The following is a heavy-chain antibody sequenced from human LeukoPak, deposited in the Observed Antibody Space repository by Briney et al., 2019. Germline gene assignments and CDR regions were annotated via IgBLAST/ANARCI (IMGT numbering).Heavy chain of an antibody. V-gene: IGHV4-34*01. J-gene: IGHJ4*02. Sequence: SETLSLTCAVYGVSFNNYYWSWVRQTPGKGLEWIGEINHSGYTNDSPSLKSRVTLSIDTSRKQFSLNLRSVTVADTGIYYCTRMTTGHDYWGQGTLVTVSS. CDR1: GVSFNNYY. D-gene: IGHD4-17*01. CDR2: INHSGYT. CDR3: TRMTTGHDY.